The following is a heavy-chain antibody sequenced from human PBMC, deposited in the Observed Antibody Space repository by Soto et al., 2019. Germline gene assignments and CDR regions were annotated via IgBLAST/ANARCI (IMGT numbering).Heavy chain of an antibody. Sequence: QVQLQQWGAGLLKPSETLSLTCAVYGGSFSGYYWSWIRQPPGKGLEWIGEINHSGSTNYNPSLKSRVTISVDTSKNQFSLKLSSVTAADTAVYYCARGASNWGDQLLPRPFDYWGQGTLVTVSS. CDR2: INHSGST. CDR1: GGSFSGYY. J-gene: IGHJ4*02. CDR3: ARGASNWGDQLLPRPFDY. D-gene: IGHD2-2*01. V-gene: IGHV4-34*01.